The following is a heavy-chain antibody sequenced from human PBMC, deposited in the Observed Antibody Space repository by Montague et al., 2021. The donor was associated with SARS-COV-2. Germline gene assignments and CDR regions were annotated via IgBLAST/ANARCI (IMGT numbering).Heavy chain of an antibody. Sequence: PPLVKPTQTLTLTCTFSGFSLSTSGVGAGWIRQPPGKALEWLALIYWDDDKRYSPSLKSRLTITKDTSKNQVVLTMTNMDPVDTATYYCARRITIYAFDIWGQGTMVTVSS. CDR3: ARRITIYAFDI. J-gene: IGHJ3*02. D-gene: IGHD3-3*01. CDR2: IYWDDDK. V-gene: IGHV2-5*02. CDR1: GFSLSTSGVG.